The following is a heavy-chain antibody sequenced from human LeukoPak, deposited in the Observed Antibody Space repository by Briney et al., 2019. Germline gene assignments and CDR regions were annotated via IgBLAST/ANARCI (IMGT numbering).Heavy chain of an antibody. D-gene: IGHD3-10*01. CDR2: INHSGST. V-gene: IGHV4-34*01. CDR1: GGSFSVYY. CDR3: ARGCHRYKCYYGSGRRRDMGFDS. Sequence: SETLSLTCAVYGGSFSVYYWGWIRQPPGKGLEWIGEINHSGSTNYNPSLKSRFTISVDTSKNQFSLKLSSVTAADTAVYYCARGCHRYKCYYGSGRRRDMGFDSWGQGTMVTVSS. J-gene: IGHJ5*01.